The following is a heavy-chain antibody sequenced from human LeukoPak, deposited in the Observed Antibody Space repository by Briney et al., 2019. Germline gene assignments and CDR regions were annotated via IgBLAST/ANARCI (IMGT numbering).Heavy chain of an antibody. CDR1: GYTFTSYG. CDR3: AGHLGYYYGSGSYSYYYYYGMDV. D-gene: IGHD3-10*01. Sequence: GASVKVSCKASGYTFTSYGISWVRQAPGQGPEWMGWISANNGNTNYAQKLQGRVTMTTDTSTSTAYMELRSLRSDDTAVYYCAGHLGYYYGSGSYSYYYYYGMDVWGQGTTVTVSS. CDR2: ISANNGNT. J-gene: IGHJ6*02. V-gene: IGHV1-18*01.